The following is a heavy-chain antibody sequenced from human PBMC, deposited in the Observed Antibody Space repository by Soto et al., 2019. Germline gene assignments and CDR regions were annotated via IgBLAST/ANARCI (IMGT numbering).Heavy chain of an antibody. CDR2: IYSGGST. V-gene: IGHV3-53*01. CDR3: ARDRGVSPPNYYYYGMDV. CDR1: GFTFSSYA. D-gene: IGHD3-10*01. J-gene: IGHJ6*02. Sequence: PGGSLRLSCAASGFTFSSYAMHWVRQAPGKGLEWVAVIYSGGSTYYADSVKGRFTISRDNSKNTLYLQMNSLRAEDTAVYYCARDRGVSPPNYYYYGMDVWGQGTTVTVSS.